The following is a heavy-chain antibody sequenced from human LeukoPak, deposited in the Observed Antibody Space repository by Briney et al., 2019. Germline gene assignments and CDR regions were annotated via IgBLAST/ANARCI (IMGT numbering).Heavy chain of an antibody. D-gene: IGHD3-22*01. V-gene: IGHV1-69*06. CDR1: GYTYTIYG. J-gene: IGHJ4*02. CDR3: ARGVHRRYYDSSAYFSD. Sequence: ASVKVSCKASGYTYTIYGISWVRQAPGQGLEWMGGIIPIFGTANYAQKFQGRVTITADKSTSTAYMELSSLRSEDTAVYYCARGVHRRYYDSSAYFSDWGQGTLVTVSS. CDR2: IIPIFGTA.